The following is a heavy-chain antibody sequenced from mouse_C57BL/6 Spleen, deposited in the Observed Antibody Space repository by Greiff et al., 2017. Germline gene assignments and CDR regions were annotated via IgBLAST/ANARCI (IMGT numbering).Heavy chain of an antibody. CDR1: GYTFTSYW. CDR3: AREETYDYDPWFAY. J-gene: IGHJ3*01. D-gene: IGHD2-4*01. CDR2: IDPNSGGT. V-gene: IGHV1-72*01. Sequence: QVQLQQPGAELVKPGASVQLSCKASGYTFTSYWMPWVKQRPGRGLEWIGMIDPNSGGTKYNEKFKSKATLTVDKPSSTAYMQLSSLTSEDSAVYYCAREETYDYDPWFAYWGQGTLVTVSA.